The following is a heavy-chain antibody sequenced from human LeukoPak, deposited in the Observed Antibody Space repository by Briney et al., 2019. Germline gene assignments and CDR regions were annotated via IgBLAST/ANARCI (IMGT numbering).Heavy chain of an antibody. Sequence: PGRSLRLSCAASGFTFSSFAMSWVRQAPGKGLEWVSAISNSGRSTYYTDSVEGRFTISRDNSKNTLYLQMNRLRVEDTAVYYCTKDLSKTVPAIAYWGQGTLVTVSS. CDR1: GFTFSSFA. V-gene: IGHV3-23*01. D-gene: IGHD2-21*02. CDR2: ISNSGRST. CDR3: TKDLSKTVPAIAY. J-gene: IGHJ4*02.